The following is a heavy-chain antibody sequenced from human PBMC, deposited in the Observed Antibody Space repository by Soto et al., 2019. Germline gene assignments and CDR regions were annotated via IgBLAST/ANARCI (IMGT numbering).Heavy chain of an antibody. CDR1: GGTFSSYT. V-gene: IGHV1-69*08. CDR3: ARERVGVGPAAFHYYFDY. Sequence: QVQLVQSGAEVKKPGSSVKVSCKASGGTFSSYTISWVRQAPGQGLEWMGRIIPILGIANYAQKFQGRVTITADKSTSTAYMELSSLRSEDTAVYYCARERVGVGPAAFHYYFDYWGQGTLVTVSS. J-gene: IGHJ4*02. CDR2: IIPILGIA. D-gene: IGHD2-2*01.